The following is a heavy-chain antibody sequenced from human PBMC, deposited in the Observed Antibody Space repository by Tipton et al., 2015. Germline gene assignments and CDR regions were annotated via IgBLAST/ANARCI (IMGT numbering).Heavy chain of an antibody. D-gene: IGHD2-15*01. J-gene: IGHJ3*02. V-gene: IGHV4-39*01. CDR2: IFWSGSP. CDR3: ARLPLVGGSCDDAFDK. Sequence: TLSLTCTVSGGSISSNTHFWAWIRQPPGKGLEWIGSIFWSGSPDSNPSLKSRVTISVGTSKNQFFLNLTSVTAVDTAVYYCARLPLVGGSCDDAFDKWGQGTMVIVSS. CDR1: GGSISSNTHF.